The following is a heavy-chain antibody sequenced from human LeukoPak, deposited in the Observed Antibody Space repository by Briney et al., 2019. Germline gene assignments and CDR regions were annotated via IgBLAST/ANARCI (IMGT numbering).Heavy chain of an antibody. CDR2: IVVGSGNT. CDR1: GFPLSSSA. D-gene: IGHD4-11*01. CDR3: AADLPYSNYGPLDY. J-gene: IGHJ4*02. V-gene: IGHV1-58*02. Sequence: SVKVSCKSSGFPLSSSAIQWVRQARGQRLEWIGWIVVGSGNTNYAQKFQKRVTITRDMSTSTAYMELSSLTSEDTAVYYCAADLPYSNYGPLDYWGQGTRVTVSS.